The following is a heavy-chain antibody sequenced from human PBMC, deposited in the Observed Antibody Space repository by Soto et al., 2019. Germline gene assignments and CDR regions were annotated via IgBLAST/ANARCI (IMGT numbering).Heavy chain of an antibody. J-gene: IGHJ4*02. Sequence: QVQLMESGGGLVKPGGSLRLSCAASGFTFSDYYMSWIRQAPGKGLEWVSYISSSGSTIYYADSVKGRFTISRDNAKNSLYLQMNSLRAEDTAVYYCARDEYAYYYDSSGYPPGYFDYWGQGTLVTVSS. CDR3: ARDEYAYYYDSSGYPPGYFDY. CDR1: GFTFSDYY. CDR2: ISSSGSTI. D-gene: IGHD3-22*01. V-gene: IGHV3-11*01.